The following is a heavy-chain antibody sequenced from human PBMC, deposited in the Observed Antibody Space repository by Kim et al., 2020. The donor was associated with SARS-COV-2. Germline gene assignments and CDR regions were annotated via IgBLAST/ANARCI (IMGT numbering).Heavy chain of an antibody. CDR2: IYTSGST. D-gene: IGHD6-13*01. V-gene: IGHV4-61*02. Sequence: SETLSLTCTVSGGSISSGSYYWSWIRQPAGKGLEWIGRIYTSGSTNYNPSLKSRVTISVDTSKNQFSLKLSSVTAADTAVYYCARERAWVYSSSGFDYWGQGTLVTVSS. J-gene: IGHJ4*02. CDR1: GGSISSGSYY. CDR3: ARERAWVYSSSGFDY.